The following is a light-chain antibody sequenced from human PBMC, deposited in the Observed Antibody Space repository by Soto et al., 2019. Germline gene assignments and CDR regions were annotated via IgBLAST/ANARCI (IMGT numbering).Light chain of an antibody. CDR1: QRVSNS. Sequence: EIVLTQSPATLSLSPGERATLSCRASQRVSNSLAWYQQKPGQAPRLLIYDASTRATGVPARFSGSGSGADFTLTSSSLEPEDYAVYYCQQRYNWPLTFGGGTKVEIK. J-gene: IGKJ4*01. V-gene: IGKV3-11*01. CDR2: DAS. CDR3: QQRYNWPLT.